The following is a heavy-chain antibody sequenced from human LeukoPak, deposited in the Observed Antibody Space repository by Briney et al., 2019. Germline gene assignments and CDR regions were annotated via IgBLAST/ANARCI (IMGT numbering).Heavy chain of an antibody. V-gene: IGHV4-31*03. Sequence: SETLSLTCTVSGGSISSGGYYWSWIRQHPGKGLEWIGYIYYNGSTYYNPSLKSRVTISVDTSKNQFSLKLSSVTAADTAVYYCASGYCSSTSCHGNFDYWGQGTLVTVSS. J-gene: IGHJ4*02. CDR2: IYYNGST. CDR1: GGSISSGGYY. D-gene: IGHD2-2*01. CDR3: ASGYCSSTSCHGNFDY.